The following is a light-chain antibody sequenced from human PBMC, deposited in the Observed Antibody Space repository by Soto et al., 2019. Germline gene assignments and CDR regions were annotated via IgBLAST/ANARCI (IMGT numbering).Light chain of an antibody. CDR3: CAYGGSFTQVL. Sequence: QSALTQPPSVSGSPGQSVTISCTGTSSDVGSYNYVSWYQQHPGKAPQLMIYDVTQRPSGVPDRFSGSKSGNTASLTISGLQAEDEADYYCCAYGGSFTQVLFGGGTQLTVL. J-gene: IGLJ2*01. CDR1: SSDVGSYNY. CDR2: DVT. V-gene: IGLV2-11*01.